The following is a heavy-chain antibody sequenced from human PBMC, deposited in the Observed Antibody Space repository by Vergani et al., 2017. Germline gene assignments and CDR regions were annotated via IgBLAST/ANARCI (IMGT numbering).Heavy chain of an antibody. D-gene: IGHD3-9*01. CDR1: GGSISSYY. Sequence: QVQLQESGPGLVKPSETLSLTCTVSGGSISSYYWSWIRQPPGKGLEWIGYIYYSGSTNYNPSLKSRVTISVDTSKNQFSLKLSSVTAADTAVYYCARGGAYYDILSYAFDIWGQGTMVTVSS. CDR3: ARGGAYYDILSYAFDI. CDR2: IYYSGST. V-gene: IGHV4-59*01. J-gene: IGHJ3*02.